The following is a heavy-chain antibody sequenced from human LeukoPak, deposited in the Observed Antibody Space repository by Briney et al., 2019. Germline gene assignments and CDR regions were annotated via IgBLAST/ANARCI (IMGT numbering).Heavy chain of an antibody. D-gene: IGHD3-10*01. V-gene: IGHV4-59*12. J-gene: IGHJ4*02. CDR1: GGSISSYY. Sequence: SETLSLTCTVSGGSISSYYWSWIRQPPGKGLEWIGYIYYSGSTNYNPSLKSRVTMSVDTSKNQFSLKLSSVTAADTAVYYCARGDYGSGSNPFDYWGQGTLVTVSS. CDR2: IYYSGST. CDR3: ARGDYGSGSNPFDY.